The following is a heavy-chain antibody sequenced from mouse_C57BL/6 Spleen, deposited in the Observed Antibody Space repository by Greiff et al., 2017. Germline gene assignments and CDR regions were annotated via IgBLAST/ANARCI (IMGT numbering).Heavy chain of an antibody. CDR2: INDDGSST. J-gene: IGHJ1*03. Sequence: EVQLVESEGGLVQPGSSMKLSCTASGFTFSDYYMAWVRQGPEKGLEWVANINDDGSSTYYLDSLKSRFIISRDNAKNILYLQMSSLNSEDTATYYCARSGSSGYFEVWGTGTTVTVAS. V-gene: IGHV5-16*01. CDR1: GFTFSDYY. CDR3: ARSGSSGYFEV. D-gene: IGHD1-1*01.